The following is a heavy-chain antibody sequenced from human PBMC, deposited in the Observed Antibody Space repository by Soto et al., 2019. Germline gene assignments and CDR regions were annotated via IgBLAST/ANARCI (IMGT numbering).Heavy chain of an antibody. Sequence: QVQLVQSGAEVKTPGASVKVSCKASGYTFTKYDMNWVRQAPGQGLEWMGWMNPTSGNTGYAQKFQGRLTMTWDTAIGIAHMELSSLRNEDTAVYYCARNDGHTFNWLDSWGQGTLVTVSA. CDR2: MNPTSGNT. CDR1: GYTFTKYD. J-gene: IGHJ5*01. D-gene: IGHD2-2*02. CDR3: ARNDGHTFNWLDS. V-gene: IGHV1-8*01.